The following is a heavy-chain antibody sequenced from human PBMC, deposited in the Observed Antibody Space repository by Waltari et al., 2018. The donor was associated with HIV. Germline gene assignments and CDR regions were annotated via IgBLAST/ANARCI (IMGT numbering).Heavy chain of an antibody. CDR2: IYTRGST. CDR1: GGSISSGSYY. Sequence: QVQLQESGPGLVKPSQTLSITCTVSGGSISSGSYYWSWIRQPAGKGLEWIGRIYTRGSTNYNPSLKSRVTISVDTSKNQFSLKLSSVTAADTAVDYCARDWAAAGTGYYYYYGMDVWGQGTTVTVSS. CDR3: ARDWAAAGTGYYYYYGMDV. D-gene: IGHD6-13*01. V-gene: IGHV4-61*02. J-gene: IGHJ6*02.